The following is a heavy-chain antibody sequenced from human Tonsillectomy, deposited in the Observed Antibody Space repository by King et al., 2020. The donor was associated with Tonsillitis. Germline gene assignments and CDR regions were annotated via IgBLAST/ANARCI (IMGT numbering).Heavy chain of an antibody. Sequence: VQLVESGGGLVQPGGSLRLSCAASGFTFSSYAINWVRQAPGKGLEWVSAISVSGGSTYYSDSIKGRFPVARDNSQNTLYLQMRSLRAEDTAVYYCAKSAVAATQVGWFDPWGQGTLVTVSS. J-gene: IGHJ5*02. V-gene: IGHV3-23*04. CDR2: ISVSGGST. CDR1: GFTFSSYA. D-gene: IGHD2-15*01. CDR3: AKSAVAATQVGWFDP.